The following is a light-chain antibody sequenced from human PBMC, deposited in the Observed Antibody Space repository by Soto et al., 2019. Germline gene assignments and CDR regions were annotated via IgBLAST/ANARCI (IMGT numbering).Light chain of an antibody. V-gene: IGLV2-14*01. CDR1: SSDIGAYNY. CDR3: SAFTSSITVI. J-gene: IGLJ2*01. CDR2: DVS. Sequence: QSALTQPASVSGSPGQSITISCTGTSSDIGAYNYVSWYQQHAGKAPQVIIYDVSHRPSGVSRRFSGSKSGSSASLTISGLQAEDEADYYCSAFTSSITVIFGGGTKLTVL.